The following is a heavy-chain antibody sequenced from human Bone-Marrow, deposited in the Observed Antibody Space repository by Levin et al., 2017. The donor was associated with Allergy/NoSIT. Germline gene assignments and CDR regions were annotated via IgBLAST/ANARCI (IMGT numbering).Heavy chain of an antibody. V-gene: IGHV3-33*01. CDR3: ARDGGDDTTGYYFDF. Sequence: GGSLRLSCAASGFTFSGYVIHWVRQAPGKGLEWVAVTRFDGSSTYYADSVKGRFTISRDNSKSTLYLQMTSLRAEDTAVYYCARDGGDDTTGYYFDFWGQGTLVTVSS. J-gene: IGHJ4*02. D-gene: IGHD3-22*01. CDR2: TRFDGSST. CDR1: GFTFSGYV.